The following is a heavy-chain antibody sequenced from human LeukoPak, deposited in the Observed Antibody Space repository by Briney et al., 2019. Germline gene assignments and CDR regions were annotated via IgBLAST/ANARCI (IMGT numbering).Heavy chain of an antibody. CDR2: IYYSGST. Sequence: PSETLSLTCTVSGGSISSGGYYWNWIRQHPGKGLEWIGYIYYSGSTYYNPSLKSRVTISVDTSKNQFSLKLSSVTAADTAVYYCARGRNIDAFDIWGQGTMVTVSS. V-gene: IGHV4-31*03. J-gene: IGHJ3*02. D-gene: IGHD4-11*01. CDR1: GGSISSGGYY. CDR3: ARGRNIDAFDI.